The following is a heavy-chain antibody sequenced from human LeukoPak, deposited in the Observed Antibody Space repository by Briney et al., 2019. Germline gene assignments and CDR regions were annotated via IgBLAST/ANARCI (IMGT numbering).Heavy chain of an antibody. CDR3: AHSYSSGIDY. J-gene: IGHJ4*02. CDR1: GGSISSYY. Sequence: SETLSLTCTVSGGSISSYYWSWIRQPPGKGLEWIGYIYYSGSTNYNPSLKSRVTISVDTSKNQFSLKLSSVTAADTAVYYYAHSYSSGIDYWGQGTLVTVSS. D-gene: IGHD6-19*01. V-gene: IGHV4-59*01. CDR2: IYYSGST.